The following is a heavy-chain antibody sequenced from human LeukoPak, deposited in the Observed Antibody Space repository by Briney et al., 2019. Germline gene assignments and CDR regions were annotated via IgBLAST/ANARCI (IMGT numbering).Heavy chain of an antibody. V-gene: IGHV4-30-4*08. CDR2: IYYSGST. Sequence: SETLSLTCTVSGGSISSGDYYWSWIRQPPGKGLEWIGYIYYSGSTYYNPSLMSRVTISVDTSKNQFSLKLSSVTAADTAVYYCARAQYRIQLWPWGQGTLVTVSS. CDR3: ARAQYRIQLWP. D-gene: IGHD5-18*01. CDR1: GGSISSGDYY. J-gene: IGHJ1*01.